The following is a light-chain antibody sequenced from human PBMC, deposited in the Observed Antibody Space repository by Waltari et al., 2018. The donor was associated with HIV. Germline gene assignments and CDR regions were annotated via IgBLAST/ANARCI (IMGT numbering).Light chain of an antibody. CDR3: CSYAGSSTYV. CDR2: RND. J-gene: IGLJ1*01. CDR1: SSNIENNY. Sequence: QSVLTQPPSASGTPGQRVTISCSGSSSNIENNYVYWYHQVPGTAPKLLIHRNDQRPSGVPDRFSGSKSGNTASLTISGLQAEDEADYYCCSYAGSSTYVFGTGTKVTVL. V-gene: IGLV1-47*01.